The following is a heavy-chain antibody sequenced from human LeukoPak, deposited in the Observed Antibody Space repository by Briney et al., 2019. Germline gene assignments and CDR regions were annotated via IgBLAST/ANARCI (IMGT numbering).Heavy chain of an antibody. J-gene: IGHJ4*02. V-gene: IGHV3-23*01. CDR2: ISGSGGST. CDR3: AKTPSYSGSYSYFDY. Sequence: GGSLRLSCAASGFTFSSYAMSWVRQAPGKGLEWVSAISGSGGSTYYADSVKGRFTISRDNSKNTLYLQMTSLRAEDTAVYYCAKTPSYSGSYSYFDYWGQGTLVTVSS. D-gene: IGHD1-26*01. CDR1: GFTFSSYA.